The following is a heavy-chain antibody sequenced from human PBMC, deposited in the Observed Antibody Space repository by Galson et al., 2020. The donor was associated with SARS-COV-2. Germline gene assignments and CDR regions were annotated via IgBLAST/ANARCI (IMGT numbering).Heavy chain of an antibody. D-gene: IGHD6-13*01. V-gene: IGHV3-9*01. Sequence: SLKISCAASGFTFDDYAMHWVRQAPGKGLEWVSGISWNSGSIGYADSVKGRFTISRDNAKNSLYLQMNSLRAEDTALYYCAHLPAAAGTGYYYYGMDVWGQGTTVTVSS. CDR1: GFTFDDYA. CDR2: ISWNSGSI. J-gene: IGHJ6*02. CDR3: AHLPAAAGTGYYYYGMDV.